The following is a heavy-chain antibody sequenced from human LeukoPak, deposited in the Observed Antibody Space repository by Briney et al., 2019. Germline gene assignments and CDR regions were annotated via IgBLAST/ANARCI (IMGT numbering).Heavy chain of an antibody. CDR3: ARPPPYNWNVAGVYYYYYYGMDV. CDR1: GFTFSSYA. Sequence: GGSLRLSCAASGFTFSSYAMHWVRQAPGKGLEWVAVTSYDGSNKYYADSVKGRFTISRDNSKNTLYLQMNSLRAEDTAVYYCARPPPYNWNVAGVYYYYYYGMDVWGQGTTVTVSS. V-gene: IGHV3-30-3*01. CDR2: TSYDGSNK. J-gene: IGHJ6*02. D-gene: IGHD1-1*01.